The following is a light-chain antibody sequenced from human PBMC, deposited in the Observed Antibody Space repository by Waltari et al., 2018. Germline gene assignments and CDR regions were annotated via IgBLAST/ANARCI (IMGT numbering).Light chain of an antibody. Sequence: QSALTQPASVSGSPGQSTTISCPGTNSDVGGYTYVSWYQQDPGKVPKLMIYEVSNRPSGVSHRFSGSKSGNTASLTISGLQAEDESDYYCASYTSKTTWVFGGGTKLTVL. V-gene: IGLV2-14*01. J-gene: IGLJ3*02. CDR1: NSDVGGYTY. CDR2: EVS. CDR3: ASYTSKTTWV.